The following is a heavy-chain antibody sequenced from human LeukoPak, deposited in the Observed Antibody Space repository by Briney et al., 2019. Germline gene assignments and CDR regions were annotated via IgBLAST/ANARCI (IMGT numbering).Heavy chain of an antibody. D-gene: IGHD6-19*01. J-gene: IGHJ5*02. Sequence: SGPTLVNPTQTLTLTCTFSGFSLSTSGVGVGWIRQPPGKALEWLALIYWNDDKRYSPSLKSRLTITKDTSKNQVVLTMTNMDPVDTAKYYCAHLEWVAEYNWFDPWGQGTLVTVSS. V-gene: IGHV2-5*01. CDR2: IYWNDDK. CDR1: GFSLSTSGVG. CDR3: AHLEWVAEYNWFDP.